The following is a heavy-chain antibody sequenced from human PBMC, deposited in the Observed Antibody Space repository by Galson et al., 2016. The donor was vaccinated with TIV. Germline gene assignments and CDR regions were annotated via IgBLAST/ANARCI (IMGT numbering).Heavy chain of an antibody. CDR3: ARPSHYYYMSSYYPLDY. D-gene: IGHD3-22*01. CDR2: INSDGSST. Sequence: SLRLSCAASGFTFSSYWMHWVRQAPGKGLVWVSRINSDGSSTTYADSLKGRFTVSRDNAKNTLYLQMHSLRAEDTAVYYCARPSHYYYMSSYYPLDYWGRGSLVTVSS. CDR1: GFTFSSYW. J-gene: IGHJ4*02. V-gene: IGHV3-74*01.